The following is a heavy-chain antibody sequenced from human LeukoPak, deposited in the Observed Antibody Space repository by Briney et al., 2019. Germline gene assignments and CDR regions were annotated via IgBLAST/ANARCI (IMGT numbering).Heavy chain of an antibody. V-gene: IGHV5-51*01. CDR1: GYSFTSYW. Sequence: GESLKISCKGSGYSFTSYWIGWVRQMPGKGLEWMGIIYPGDSDTRYSPSFQGQVIISADKSISTAYLQWSSLKASDTAMYYCASTNLLGYCSSTSCDFDYWGQGTLVTVSS. CDR2: IYPGDSDT. J-gene: IGHJ4*02. CDR3: ASTNLLGYCSSTSCDFDY. D-gene: IGHD2-2*01.